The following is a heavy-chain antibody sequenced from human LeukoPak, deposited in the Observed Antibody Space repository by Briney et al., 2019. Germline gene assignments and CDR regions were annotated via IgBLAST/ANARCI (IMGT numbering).Heavy chain of an antibody. CDR3: ARHSRGSGSPA. D-gene: IGHD3-10*01. Sequence: SETLSLTCTVSGGSISSYYWSWIRQPPGKGLEWIGYIYYSGSTNYNPPLKSRVTISVDTSKNQFSLKLSSVTAADTAVYYCARHSRGSGSPAWGQGTLVTVSS. V-gene: IGHV4-59*08. CDR1: GGSISSYY. CDR2: IYYSGST. J-gene: IGHJ5*02.